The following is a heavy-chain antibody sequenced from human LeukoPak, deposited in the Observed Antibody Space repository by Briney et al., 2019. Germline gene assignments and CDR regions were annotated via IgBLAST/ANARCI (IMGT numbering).Heavy chain of an antibody. D-gene: IGHD2/OR15-2a*01. CDR2: IKEDGSAD. CDR1: GFTFSRFW. V-gene: IGHV3-7*01. J-gene: IGHJ4*02. Sequence: QSGGSLRLSCAASGFTFSRFWMTWVRQAPGKGLEWVANIKEDGSADYYVDSVRGRFTIFRDNAENSLYLQMNSLRGDDTAMYYCAREGACNTQRRSEDYWGQGTLVTVSS. CDR3: AREGACNTQRRSEDY.